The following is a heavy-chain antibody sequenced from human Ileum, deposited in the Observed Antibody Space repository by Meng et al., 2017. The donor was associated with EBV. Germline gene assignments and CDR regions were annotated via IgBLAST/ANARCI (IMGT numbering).Heavy chain of an antibody. V-gene: IGHV2-5*02. CDR1: GFSLNTGGMA. CDR2: IYWDDDK. CDR3: ARRSFAAGSPDY. Sequence: ITLKESGPTRVQPTQTLTVTCTFSGFSLNTGGMAVSWIRQPPGKALEWLALIYWDDDKRYSPSLKTRLTITKDTSKNQVVLTMTNMDPVDTATYYCARRSFAAGSPDYWGQGTLVTVSS. J-gene: IGHJ4*02. D-gene: IGHD3-10*01.